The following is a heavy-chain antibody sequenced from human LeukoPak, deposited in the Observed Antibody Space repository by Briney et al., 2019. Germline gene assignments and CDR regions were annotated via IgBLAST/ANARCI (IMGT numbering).Heavy chain of an antibody. CDR1: GYTFTSYG. V-gene: IGHV1-18*01. Sequence: ASVKVSCKASGYTFTSYGISWVRQAPGQGLEWMGWISAYNGNTNYAQKLQGRVTMTTDTSTSTAYMELRSLRSDDTAVYYCATRRYDFWSGYFYYYYGMDVWGQGTTVTVSS. J-gene: IGHJ6*02. D-gene: IGHD3-3*01. CDR3: ATRRYDFWSGYFYYYYGMDV. CDR2: ISAYNGNT.